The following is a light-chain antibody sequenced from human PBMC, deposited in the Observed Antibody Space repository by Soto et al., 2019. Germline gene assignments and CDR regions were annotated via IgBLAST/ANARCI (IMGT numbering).Light chain of an antibody. CDR3: PSYTTSATYV. CDR2: DVT. V-gene: IGLV2-14*01. J-gene: IGLJ1*01. CDR1: SSDVGGYNY. Sequence: QSVLTQPASVSGSPGQSITISCTGTSSDVGGYNYVSWYQQHPGKAPKLMIYDVTNRPSGVSSRFSGSKSGNTASLTISGLQAEAEADYSCPSYTTSATYVIGPGTKVTAL.